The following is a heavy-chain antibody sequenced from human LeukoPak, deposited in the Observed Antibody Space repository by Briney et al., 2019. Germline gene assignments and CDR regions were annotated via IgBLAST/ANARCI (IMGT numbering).Heavy chain of an antibody. CDR3: ARAHNWKYGTFDY. J-gene: IGHJ4*02. CDR1: GFTFSSHS. Sequence: PGGSLRLSCAASGFTFSSHSMNWVRQAPGKGLEWVSCISSSSSYIYYADSVKGRFTISRDNAKNSLYLQMNSLRVEDTAVYYCARAHNWKYGTFDYWGQGTLVTVSS. V-gene: IGHV3-21*01. CDR2: ISSSSSYI. D-gene: IGHD1-7*01.